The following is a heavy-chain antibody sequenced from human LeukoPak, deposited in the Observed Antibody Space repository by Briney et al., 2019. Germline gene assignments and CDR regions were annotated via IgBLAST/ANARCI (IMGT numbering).Heavy chain of an antibody. CDR2: ISWNSGSI. D-gene: IGHD2-21*02. CDR1: GFTFDDYA. J-gene: IGHJ4*02. Sequence: GGSLRLSCAASGFTFDDYAMHWVRQAPGKGLEWVSGISWNSGSIGYADSVKGRFTISRDNAKNSLYLQMNSLRAEDTALYYCAKDTTFLVTHYYFDYWGQGTLVTVSS. CDR3: AKDTTFLVTHYYFDY. V-gene: IGHV3-9*01.